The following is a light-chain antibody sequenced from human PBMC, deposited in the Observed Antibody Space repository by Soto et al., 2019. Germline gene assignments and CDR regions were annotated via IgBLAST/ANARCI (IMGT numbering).Light chain of an antibody. J-gene: IGKJ2*01. CDR1: QSLVHSDGNCY. CDR2: KVS. Sequence: DVVMTQSPLSLPVTLGQPASVSCRSSQSLVHSDGNCYLSWFQQRPGQSPRRLIYKVSNRDSGVPDRFSGSGSDTDFTLKISRVEAEDVGVYYCMQGTHWPYTFGQGTQLEIK. V-gene: IGKV2-30*02. CDR3: MQGTHWPYT.